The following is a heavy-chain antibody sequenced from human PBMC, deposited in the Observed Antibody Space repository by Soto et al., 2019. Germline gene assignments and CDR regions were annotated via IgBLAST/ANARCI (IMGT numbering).Heavy chain of an antibody. CDR3: ARGQRFSDWFDP. D-gene: IGHD3-3*01. V-gene: IGHV4-4*07. CDR2: VYSSGGT. CDR1: GGAMTSYY. J-gene: IGHJ5*02. Sequence: SETLSLTCTVSGGAMTSYYWTWIRQPAGKGLEWIGRVYSSGGTHYNPSLKSRVTISLDTSKNQFSLRLLSVTDADTAVYFCARGQRFSDWFDPWGQGTLVTVSS.